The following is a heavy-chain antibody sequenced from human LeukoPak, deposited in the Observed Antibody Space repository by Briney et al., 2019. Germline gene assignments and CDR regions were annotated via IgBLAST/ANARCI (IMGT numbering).Heavy chain of an antibody. D-gene: IGHD1-1*01. CDR3: ATGGPKLERDFDY. V-gene: IGHV3-48*04. Sequence: GGSLRLSCTASGFPFIEYSMNWVRQAPGKGLERISYIGIDSGNTKYADSVKGRFTISRDNAKNSLYLQMNSLRAEDTALYYCATGGPKLERDFDYWGQGTLVTVSS. J-gene: IGHJ4*02. CDR2: IGIDSGNT. CDR1: GFPFIEYS.